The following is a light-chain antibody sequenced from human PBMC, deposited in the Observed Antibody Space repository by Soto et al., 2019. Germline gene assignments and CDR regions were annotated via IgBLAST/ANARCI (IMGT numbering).Light chain of an antibody. CDR3: QQYNNWPQT. CDR1: QSVSSK. CDR2: FAS. J-gene: IGKJ2*01. Sequence: EIVMTQSPATLSVSPGERATLSCRASQSVSSKLAWFQQKPGQAPRLLIYFASTRATDIPARFSGSGSGTEFTLTIRSLQSEDFAVYYCQQYNNWPQTFGQGTKLEIK. V-gene: IGKV3-15*01.